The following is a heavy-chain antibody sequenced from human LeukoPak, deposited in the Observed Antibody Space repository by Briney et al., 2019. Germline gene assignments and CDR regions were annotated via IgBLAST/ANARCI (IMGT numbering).Heavy chain of an antibody. Sequence: PGGSLRLPCAASGFTFSNYGMHGVRQAPGKGREWVAVISYHGSNNYHADSVKGRFTISRDNSKNTLYLQMNSLRAEDTAVYYCAKTSFGPDSDAFDIWGPGTMVTVSS. CDR3: AKTSFGPDSDAFDI. D-gene: IGHD3-3*01. CDR2: ISYHGSNN. J-gene: IGHJ3*02. V-gene: IGHV3-30*18. CDR1: GFTFSNYG.